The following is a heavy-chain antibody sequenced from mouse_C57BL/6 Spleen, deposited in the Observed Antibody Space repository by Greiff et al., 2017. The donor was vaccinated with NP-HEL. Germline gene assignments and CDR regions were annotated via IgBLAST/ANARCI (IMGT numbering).Heavy chain of an antibody. J-gene: IGHJ2*01. D-gene: IGHD1-1*01. CDR2: IDPSDSYT. CDR3: ASFTTVVAPDFDY. CDR1: GYTFTSYW. V-gene: IGHV1-59*01. Sequence: VQLQQPGAELVRPGTSVKLSCKASGYTFTSYWMHWVKQRPGQGLEWIGVIDPSDSYTNYNQKFKGKATLTVDTSSTTAYMQLSSLTSEDSAVYYCASFTTVVAPDFDYWGQGTTLTVSS.